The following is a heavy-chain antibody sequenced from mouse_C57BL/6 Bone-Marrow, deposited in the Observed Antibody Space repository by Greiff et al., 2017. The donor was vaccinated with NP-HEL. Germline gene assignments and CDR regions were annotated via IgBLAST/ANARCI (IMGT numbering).Heavy chain of an antibody. Sequence: EVKLVEDGGDLVKPGGSLKLSCAASGFTFSSYGMSWVRQTPDKRLEWVATISSGGSYTYYPDSVKGRFTISRDNAKNTLYLQMSSLKSEDTAMYYCARLDWDYFDYWGQGTTLTVSS. CDR1: GFTFSSYG. D-gene: IGHD4-1*01. CDR2: ISSGGSYT. CDR3: ARLDWDYFDY. J-gene: IGHJ2*01. V-gene: IGHV5-6*01.